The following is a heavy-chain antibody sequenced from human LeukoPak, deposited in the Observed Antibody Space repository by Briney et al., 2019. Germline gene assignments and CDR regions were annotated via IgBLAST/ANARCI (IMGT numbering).Heavy chain of an antibody. V-gene: IGHV7-4-1*02. CDR1: GYTFIRYA. J-gene: IGHJ4*02. CDR2: INMYTANP. CDR3: ARVVRGSSGYRYYFDY. D-gene: IGHD3-22*01. Sequence: ASVKVSCKASGYTFIRYAINWLRQVPGQGLEWMGWINMYTANPAYAQGFTERFVFSLDTSVSTAYLQISSLKAEDTAVYYCARVVRGSSGYRYYFDYWGQGTLVTVSS.